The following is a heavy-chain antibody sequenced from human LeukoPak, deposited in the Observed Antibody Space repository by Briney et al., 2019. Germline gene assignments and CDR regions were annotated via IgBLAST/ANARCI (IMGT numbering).Heavy chain of an antibody. CDR3: ARGQYFDWLEFDY. CDR2: ISYDGSNK. D-gene: IGHD3-9*01. J-gene: IGHJ4*02. V-gene: IGHV3-30-3*01. Sequence: PGRSLRLSCAASGFTFSSYAMHWVRQAPGKGLEWVAVISYDGSNKYYADSVKGRFTISRDNSKNTLYLQVNSLRAEDTAVYYCARGQYFDWLEFDYWGQGTLVTVSS. CDR1: GFTFSSYA.